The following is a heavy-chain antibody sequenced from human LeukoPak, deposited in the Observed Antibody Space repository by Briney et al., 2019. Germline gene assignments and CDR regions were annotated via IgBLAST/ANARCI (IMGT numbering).Heavy chain of an antibody. CDR3: ASSIVGAPPDY. D-gene: IGHD1-26*01. Sequence: GGSLRLSCAASGFTVSSNYMSRVRQAPGKGLEWVSVIYSGGSTYYADSVKGRFTISRDNSKNTLYLQMNSLRAEDTAVYYCASSIVGAPPDYWGQGTLVTVSS. CDR2: IYSGGST. CDR1: GFTVSSNY. J-gene: IGHJ4*02. V-gene: IGHV3-66*01.